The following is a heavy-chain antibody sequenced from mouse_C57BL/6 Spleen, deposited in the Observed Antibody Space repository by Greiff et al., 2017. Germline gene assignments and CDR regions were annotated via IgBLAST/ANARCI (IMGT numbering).Heavy chain of an antibody. CDR2: IYPGDGDT. Sequence: QVQLQQSGPELVKPGASVKISCKASGYAFSSSWMNWVKQRPGKGLEWIGRIYPGDGDTNYNGKFKGKATLTADKSSSTAYMQLSSLTSEDSAVYCCARAPYYYGSSYYFDYWGQGTTLTVSS. CDR1: GYAFSSSW. V-gene: IGHV1-82*01. J-gene: IGHJ2*01. CDR3: ARAPYYYGSSYYFDY. D-gene: IGHD1-1*01.